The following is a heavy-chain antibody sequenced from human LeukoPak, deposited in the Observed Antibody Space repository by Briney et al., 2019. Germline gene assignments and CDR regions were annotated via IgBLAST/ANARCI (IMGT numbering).Heavy chain of an antibody. CDR1: GYTFTSYY. CDR3: ARAGNDYGGNSVMSY. J-gene: IGHJ4*02. Sequence: GASVKVSYKASGYTFTSYYMHWVRQAPGQGLEWMGIINPSGGSTSYAQKFQGRVTMTRDMSTSTVYMELSSLRSEDTAVYYCARAGNDYGGNSVMSYWGQGTLVTVSS. CDR2: INPSGGST. D-gene: IGHD4-23*01. V-gene: IGHV1-46*01.